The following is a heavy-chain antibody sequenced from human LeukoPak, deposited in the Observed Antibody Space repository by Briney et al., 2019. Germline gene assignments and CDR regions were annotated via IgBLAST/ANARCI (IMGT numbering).Heavy chain of an antibody. J-gene: IGHJ3*02. V-gene: IGHV3-48*03. CDR2: ISSTGTTI. CDR1: GFTFSSCE. Sequence: GGSLRLSCAASGFTFSSCEMNWVRQAPGKGLEWVSYISSTGTTIYYADSVKGRFTISRDNAKNSLYLQMNSLRAEDTAVYYCARDIYDSSGYYLSDAFDIWGQGTMVTVSS. D-gene: IGHD3-22*01. CDR3: ARDIYDSSGYYLSDAFDI.